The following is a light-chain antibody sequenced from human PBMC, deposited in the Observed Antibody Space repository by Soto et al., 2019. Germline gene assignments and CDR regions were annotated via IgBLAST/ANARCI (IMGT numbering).Light chain of an antibody. Sequence: QSVLTQPPSASGTPGQRVTISCSGSSSNIGTNYVYWYQQLPGTAPRLLIYRNNQRPSGVPDRFSGSESGTSASLAISGLRSEDEADYYWAAWDDSLSGVVFGGGTKLTVL. CDR3: AAWDDSLSGVV. V-gene: IGLV1-47*01. CDR1: SSNIGTNY. J-gene: IGLJ2*01. CDR2: RNN.